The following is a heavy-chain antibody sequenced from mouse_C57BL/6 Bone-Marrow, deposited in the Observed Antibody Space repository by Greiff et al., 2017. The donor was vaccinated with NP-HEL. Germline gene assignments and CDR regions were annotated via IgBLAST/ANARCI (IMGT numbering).Heavy chain of an antibody. Sequence: EVQRVESGGGLVQPGGSLKLSCAASGFTFSDYYMYWVRQTPEKRLEWVAYISNGGGSTYYPNTVKGRFTISRDNAKNTLYLQMSSLKSEDTARYYCARQDYYGSSWAYWGQGTLVTVSA. CDR2: ISNGGGST. CDR1: GFTFSDYY. J-gene: IGHJ3*01. CDR3: ARQDYYGSSWAY. V-gene: IGHV5-12*01. D-gene: IGHD1-1*01.